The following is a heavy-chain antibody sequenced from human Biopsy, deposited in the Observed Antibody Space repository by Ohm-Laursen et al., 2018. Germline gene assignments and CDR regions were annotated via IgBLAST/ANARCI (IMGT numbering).Heavy chain of an antibody. CDR1: GFSLSARGMC. D-gene: IGHD6-13*01. CDR2: VVWDDYK. J-gene: IGHJ6*02. V-gene: IGHV2-70*11. CDR3: ARTPILIVSAGLVYRHRRHLQGMDV. Sequence: TQTLTLTCSFSGFSLSARGMCVSWIRQAPGKALEWLARVVWDDYKDYSASLQTKLSISKDTSNDQMVLTVNNVDPAGTATYYCARTPILIVSAGLVYRHRRHLQGMDVWGQGIAVTVS.